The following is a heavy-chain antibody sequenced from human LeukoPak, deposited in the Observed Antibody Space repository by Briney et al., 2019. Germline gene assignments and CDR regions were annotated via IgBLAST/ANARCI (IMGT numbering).Heavy chain of an antibody. Sequence: ASVKVSCKASGNTFADYSIHWVRQAPGQGLEWMGRINPDSGDTNYAQNFQGRVTMTRDTSISTVYMELSRLRSDDTAVYYCAREIPDRTIFGVLTYFYYGMDVWGQGTTVTVSS. CDR1: GNTFADYS. CDR2: INPDSGDT. CDR3: AREIPDRTIFGVLTYFYYGMDV. V-gene: IGHV1-2*06. D-gene: IGHD3-3*01. J-gene: IGHJ6*02.